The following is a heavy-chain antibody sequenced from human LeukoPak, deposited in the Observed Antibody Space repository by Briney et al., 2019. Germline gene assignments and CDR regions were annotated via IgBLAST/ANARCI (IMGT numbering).Heavy chain of an antibody. V-gene: IGHV1-46*01. J-gene: IGHJ4*02. CDR3: ARGGYNRQDLDY. D-gene: IGHD5-24*01. Sequence: DSVKVSCKASGYTFTSYYLHWVRQAPGQGLEWMGIINPSGGGTTYARKFQGRVTMTSDTSTSTVYMELSSLTSEDTAIYYCARGGYNRQDLDYWGQGTLVTVSS. CDR2: INPSGGGT. CDR1: GYTFTSYY.